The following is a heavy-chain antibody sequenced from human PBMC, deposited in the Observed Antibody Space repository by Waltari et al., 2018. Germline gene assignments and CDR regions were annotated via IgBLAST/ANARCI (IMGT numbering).Heavy chain of an antibody. D-gene: IGHD1-26*01. V-gene: IGHV4-61*02. J-gene: IGHJ4*02. CDR1: GGSISSGRYY. CDR2: IYTSGRT. CDR3: ARDLGWGASPGYFDY. Sequence: QVQLQESGPGLVKPSQTLSLTCTVSGGSISSGRYYWSWIRQPAGKGLEWIGRIYTSGRTNYNPSLKSRVTISVDTSKNQFSLKLSSVTAADTAVYYCARDLGWGASPGYFDYWGQGTLVTVSS.